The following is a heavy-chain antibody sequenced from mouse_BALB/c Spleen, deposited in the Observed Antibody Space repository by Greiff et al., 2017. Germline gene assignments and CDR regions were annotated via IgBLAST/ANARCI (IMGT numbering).Heavy chain of an antibody. Sequence: VQLKESGPDLVAPSQSLSITCTVSGFSLTSYGVHWVRQPPGKGLEWLVVIWSDGSTTYNSALKSRLSISKDNSKSQVFLKMNSLQTDDTAMYYCARQDGNRSLDAMDYWGQGTSVTVSA. CDR3: ARQDGNRSLDAMDY. CDR2: IWSDGST. D-gene: IGHD2-1*01. CDR1: GFSLTSYG. V-gene: IGHV2-6-2*01. J-gene: IGHJ4*01.